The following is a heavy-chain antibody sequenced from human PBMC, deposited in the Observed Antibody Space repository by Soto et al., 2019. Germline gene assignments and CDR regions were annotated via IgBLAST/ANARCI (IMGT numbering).Heavy chain of an antibody. Sequence: GGSLRLSCAASGFTFSDYYMSWVRQAPGKGLEWVSSISSSSSYIYYADSVKGRFTISRDNAKNSLYLQMNSLRAEDTAVYYCARDWSREVLRYFDWLLNDAFDIWGQGTMVTVSS. CDR1: GFTFSDYY. V-gene: IGHV3-21*01. D-gene: IGHD3-9*01. CDR3: ARDWSREVLRYFDWLLNDAFDI. CDR2: ISSSSSYI. J-gene: IGHJ3*02.